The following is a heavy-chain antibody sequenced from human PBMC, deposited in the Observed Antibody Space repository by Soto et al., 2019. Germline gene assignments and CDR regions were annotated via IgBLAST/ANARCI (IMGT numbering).Heavy chain of an antibody. CDR3: ASLFRDFWSGYYIDP. J-gene: IGHJ5*02. CDR1: GGSISSGGYS. Sequence: SETLSLTXAVSGGSISSGGYSWSWIRQPPGKGLEWIGYIYHSGSTYYNPSLKSRVTISVDRSKNQFSLKLSSVTAADTAVYYCASLFRDFWSGYYIDPWGQGTLVTVSS. D-gene: IGHD3-3*01. CDR2: IYHSGST. V-gene: IGHV4-30-2*01.